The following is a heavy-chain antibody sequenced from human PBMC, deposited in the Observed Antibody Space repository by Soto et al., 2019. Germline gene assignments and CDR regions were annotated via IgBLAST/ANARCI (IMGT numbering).Heavy chain of an antibody. CDR2: IYYSGIT. Sequence: PSETLSLTSTVSGGSISSEDYYWSWIRQPPGKGLEWIGYIYYSGITYYKPSLKSRISISVDTSQSQFSLRLSSVTAADTAVYYCARGGYSIYYLRKFYFDSWGQGALVTVSS. CDR1: GGSISSEDYY. J-gene: IGHJ4*02. D-gene: IGHD4-4*01. V-gene: IGHV4-30-4*01. CDR3: ARGGYSIYYLRKFYFDS.